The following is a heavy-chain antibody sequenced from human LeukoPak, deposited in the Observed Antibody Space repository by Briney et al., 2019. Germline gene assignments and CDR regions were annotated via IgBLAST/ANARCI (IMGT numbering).Heavy chain of an antibody. V-gene: IGHV3-23*01. D-gene: IGHD2-8*01. J-gene: IGHJ4*02. CDR3: AKDRSCTNDICHGDFDY. Sequence: GGSLRLSCAASGFTFSSYAVSWVRQAPGRGLEWVSSISGSGGSTYSADSVKGRFTISRDSSKNTLYLQMNSLRAEDTALYYCAKDRSCTNDICHGDFDYWGQGTLVTVSS. CDR2: ISGSGGST. CDR1: GFTFSSYA.